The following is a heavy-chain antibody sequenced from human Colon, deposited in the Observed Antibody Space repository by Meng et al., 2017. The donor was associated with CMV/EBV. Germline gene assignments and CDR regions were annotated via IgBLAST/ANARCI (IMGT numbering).Heavy chain of an antibody. CDR2: IYSGGST. J-gene: IGHJ4*02. V-gene: IGHV3-66*02. CDR3: ARGPMIAEGV. D-gene: IGHD2-21*01. Sequence: SLMISCATSGFTISYSYMAWIRQTPGKGLEWVALIYSGGSTYYADSVKGRLTISRDDSTDTLFLQMNNLQVEDTGLYYCARGPMIAEGVWGLGTLVTVSS. CDR1: GFTISYSY.